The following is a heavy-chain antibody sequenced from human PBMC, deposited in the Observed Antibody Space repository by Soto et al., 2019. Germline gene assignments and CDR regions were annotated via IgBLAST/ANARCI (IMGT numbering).Heavy chain of an antibody. Sequence: ASVKVSCKASGYTFTSYGISWVRQAPGQGLEWMGWISAYNGNTNYAQKLQGRVTMTTDTSTSTAYMELRSLRSDDTAVYYCARGPHDTIFGVVIDQYYMDVWGKGTTVTVSS. CDR2: ISAYNGNT. CDR3: ARGPHDTIFGVVIDQYYMDV. CDR1: GYTFTSYG. D-gene: IGHD3-3*01. V-gene: IGHV1-18*01. J-gene: IGHJ6*03.